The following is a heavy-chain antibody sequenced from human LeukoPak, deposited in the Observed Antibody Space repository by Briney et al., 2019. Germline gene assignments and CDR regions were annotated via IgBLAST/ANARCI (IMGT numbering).Heavy chain of an antibody. CDR2: ISSSGSSI. D-gene: IGHD2-15*01. J-gene: IGHJ4*02. CDR1: GFTFSGYE. V-gene: IGHV3-48*03. Sequence: PGGSLRLSCAAPGFTFSGYEMNWVRQAPGKGLEWVSYISSSGSSIYYADPVKGRFTISRDNAKNSLYLQMNSLRAEDTAVYYCARENRYCTGGSCYYQWDYWGQGTLVTVSS. CDR3: ARENRYCTGGSCYYQWDY.